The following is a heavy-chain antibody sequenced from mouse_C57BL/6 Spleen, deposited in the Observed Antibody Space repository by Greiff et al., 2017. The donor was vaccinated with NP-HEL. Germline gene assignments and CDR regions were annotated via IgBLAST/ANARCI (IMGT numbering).Heavy chain of an antibody. CDR1: GFTFSSYA. Sequence: EVKVVESGGGLVKPGGSLKLSCAASGFTFSSYAMSWVRQTPEKRLEWVATISDGGSYTYYPDNVKGRFTISRDNAKNNLYLQMSHLKSEDTAMYYCARDETVNYFDYWGQGTTLTVSS. CDR3: ARDETVNYFDY. CDR2: ISDGGSYT. J-gene: IGHJ2*01. V-gene: IGHV5-4*01. D-gene: IGHD4-1*01.